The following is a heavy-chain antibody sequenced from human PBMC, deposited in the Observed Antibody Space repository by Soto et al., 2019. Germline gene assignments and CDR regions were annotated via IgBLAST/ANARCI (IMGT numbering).Heavy chain of an antibody. CDR1: GFTFSNAW. Sequence: EVQLVESGGGLVKPGGSLRLSCAASGFTFSNAWMNWVRQAPGKGLEWVGRIKSKTDGGTTDYDAHVKGRFTISRDDSKNTLYLQMNSLKTEDTAVYYCNTDGDGINFDWLYYYYYGMDVWGQGTTVTVSS. CDR3: NTDGDGINFDWLYYYYYGMDV. V-gene: IGHV3-15*07. J-gene: IGHJ6*02. D-gene: IGHD3-9*01. CDR2: IKSKTDGGTT.